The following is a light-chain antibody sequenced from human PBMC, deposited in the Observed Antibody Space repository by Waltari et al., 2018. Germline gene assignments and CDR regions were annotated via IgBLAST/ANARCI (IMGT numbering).Light chain of an antibody. V-gene: IGKV3-15*01. J-gene: IGKJ1*01. CDR2: GAS. CDR3: QQYNNWPPWT. CDR1: QTVSSN. Sequence: ETVMTQSPATLSVSPGERATLSCRASQTVSSNLALYQQKPGQAPRLLIYGASTRATGIPARFSGSGSGTQFTLTISSLQSEDFAVYYCQQYNNWPPWTFGQGTKVVIK.